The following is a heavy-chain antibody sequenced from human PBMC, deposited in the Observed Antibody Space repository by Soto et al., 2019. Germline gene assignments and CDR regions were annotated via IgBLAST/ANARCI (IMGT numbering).Heavy chain of an antibody. V-gene: IGHV4-38-2*01. CDR2: IYHSGST. Sequence: PSETLSLTCAVSGYSISSGYYWGWIRQPPGKGLEWIGSIYHSGSTYYNPSLKSRVTISVDTSKNQFSLKLSSVTAADTAVYYCARGVVPAAIGPFDYWGQGTLVTV. D-gene: IGHD2-2*02. CDR1: GYSISSGYY. CDR3: ARGVVPAAIGPFDY. J-gene: IGHJ4*02.